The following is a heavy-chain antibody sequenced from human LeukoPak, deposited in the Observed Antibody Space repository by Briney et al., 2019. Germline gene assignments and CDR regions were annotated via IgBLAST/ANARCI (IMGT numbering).Heavy chain of an antibody. D-gene: IGHD3-22*01. J-gene: IGHJ4*02. V-gene: IGHV4-59*01. Sequence: SETLSLTCTVSGGSTSGYYWSWIRQSPGKGLEWIGYINYSGSTNYNPSLKSRVTISVDTSKNQFSLKLTSVTAADTAVYYCVRDSSGYRRGSFDYWGQGTLVAVSS. CDR2: INYSGST. CDR1: GGSTSGYY. CDR3: VRDSSGYRRGSFDY.